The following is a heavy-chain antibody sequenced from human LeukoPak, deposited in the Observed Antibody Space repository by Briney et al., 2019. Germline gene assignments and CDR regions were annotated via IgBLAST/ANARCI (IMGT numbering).Heavy chain of an antibody. J-gene: IGHJ3*02. V-gene: IGHV4-38-2*02. D-gene: IGHD3-22*01. CDR2: INHSGST. Sequence: SETLSLTCTVSGYSISNSYYWGWIRQPPGKGLEWIGEINHSGSTNYNPSLKSRVTISVDTSKNQFSLKLSSVTAADTAVYYCACLTTADAFDIWGQGTMVTVSS. CDR1: GYSISNSYY. CDR3: ACLTTADAFDI.